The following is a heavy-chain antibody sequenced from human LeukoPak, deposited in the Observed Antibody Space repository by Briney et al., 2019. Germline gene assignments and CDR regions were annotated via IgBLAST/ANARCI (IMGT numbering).Heavy chain of an antibody. V-gene: IGHV3-7*01. CDR1: GFTFSSYW. Sequence: GGSLRLSCAASGFTFSSYWMSWVRQAPGKGLEWVADIKQDGSEKYYVDSVKGRFTISRDNAKNSLYLQMNSLRAEDTAVYYCARVIAVAGTNYYYGMDVWGQGTTVTVSS. D-gene: IGHD6-19*01. CDR2: IKQDGSEK. CDR3: ARVIAVAGTNYYYGMDV. J-gene: IGHJ6*02.